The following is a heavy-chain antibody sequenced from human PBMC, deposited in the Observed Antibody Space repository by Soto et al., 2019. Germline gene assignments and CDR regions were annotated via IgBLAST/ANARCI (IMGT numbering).Heavy chain of an antibody. CDR3: VHRDACNRFAY. J-gene: IGHJ4*02. Sequence: QITLKESGPALVKPTQTLTLTCTFSGFSLTTRGVGVAWVRQPPGQAPEFLVLLYWNDDKRYSPSLKSRVTVTKGTYKDEVVLTMTNMDPVDTATYFCVHRDACNRFAYWGQGALVTVSS. CDR2: LYWNDDK. V-gene: IGHV2-5*01. CDR1: GFSLTTRGVG.